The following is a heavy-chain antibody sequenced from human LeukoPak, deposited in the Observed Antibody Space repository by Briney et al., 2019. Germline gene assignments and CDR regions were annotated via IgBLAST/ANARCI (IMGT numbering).Heavy chain of an antibody. J-gene: IGHJ3*02. CDR2: INNSGST. CDR1: GGTFSGYY. D-gene: IGHD4-17*01. V-gene: IGHV4-34*01. CDR3: ARNNYGDYVDAFDI. Sequence: PSETLSLTCAVYGGTFSGYYLSWSRQPPGKGLEWVGEINNSGSTNYNPSLKGRVTLSVATSKNQLSLKMSSVTAEDTAVYYCARNNYGDYVDAFDIWGQGTMVTVSS.